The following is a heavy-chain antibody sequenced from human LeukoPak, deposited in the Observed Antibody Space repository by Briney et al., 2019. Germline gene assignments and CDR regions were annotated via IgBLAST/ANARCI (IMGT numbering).Heavy chain of an antibody. CDR1: GFTFRDHW. V-gene: IGHV3-74*01. Sequence: GGSLRLSCAVSGFTFRDHWMHWVRQAPGKGLVWVSGINVDGSDRRYADSVKGRFTISRDNAKNTMYLQMNSLRAEDTAKYYCARDGVRMITFGGVIEEFDAFDIWGQGTMVTVSS. CDR3: ARDGVRMITFGGVIEEFDAFDI. D-gene: IGHD3-16*01. CDR2: INVDGSDR. J-gene: IGHJ3*02.